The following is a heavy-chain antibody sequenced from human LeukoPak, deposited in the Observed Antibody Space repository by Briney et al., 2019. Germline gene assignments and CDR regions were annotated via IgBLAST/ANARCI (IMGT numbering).Heavy chain of an antibody. CDR2: IIGNSAAI. D-gene: IGHD5-12*01. CDR1: GFTFSIYA. CDR3: VKDRKPDSRYNFDY. V-gene: IGHV3-23*01. Sequence: PGGSLRLSCAASGFTFSIYAMNRVRQAPGKGLEWVSVIIGNSAAIYYADSVRGRFTISRDNSKNTLYLQMNSLRAEDTATYYCVKDRKPDSRYNFDYWGQGTLVTVSS. J-gene: IGHJ4*02.